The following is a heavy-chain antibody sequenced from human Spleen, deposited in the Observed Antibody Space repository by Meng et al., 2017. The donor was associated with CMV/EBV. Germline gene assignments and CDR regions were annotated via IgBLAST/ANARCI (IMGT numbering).Heavy chain of an antibody. CDR2: IHPSGST. J-gene: IGHJ4*02. D-gene: IGHD1-14*01. V-gene: IGHV4-34*01. CDR1: GGSFSNYY. CDR3: ARTEEVFDY. Sequence: HVQLQQWGAGLLKPSETLSLTCGVYGGSFSNYYWSWIRQSPGKGLEWIGEIHPSGSTYYNPSLNSRVTMSVDTSKNQFSLNLRFVTAADTAVYYCARTEEVFDYWGQGTLVTVSS.